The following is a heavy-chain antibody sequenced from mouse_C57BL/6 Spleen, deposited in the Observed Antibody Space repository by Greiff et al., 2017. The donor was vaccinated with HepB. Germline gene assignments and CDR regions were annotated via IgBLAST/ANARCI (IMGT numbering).Heavy chain of an antibody. D-gene: IGHD1-1*01. Sequence: EVQGVESGGGLVKPGGSLKLSCAASGFTFSSYAMSWVRQTPEKRLEWVATISDGGSYTYYPDNVKGRFTISRDNAKNNLYLQMSHLKSEDTAMYYCARESYGGCFDYWGQGTTLTVSS. CDR3: ARESYGGCFDY. CDR2: ISDGGSYT. CDR1: GFTFSSYA. J-gene: IGHJ2*01. V-gene: IGHV5-4*01.